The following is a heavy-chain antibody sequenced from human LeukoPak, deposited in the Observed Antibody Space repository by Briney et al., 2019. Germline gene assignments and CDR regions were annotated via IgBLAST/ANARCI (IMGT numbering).Heavy chain of an antibody. J-gene: IGHJ4*02. CDR3: AGDRATSYFDY. V-gene: IGHV3-33*08. CDR1: GFTFSSYA. CDR2: IWYDGSNK. D-gene: IGHD1-26*01. Sequence: GGSLRLSCAASGFTFSSYAVSWVRQAPGKGLEWVAFIWYDGSNKYYTDSVKGRFTISRDNSKNTLYLQMNSLRAEDTAVYYCAGDRATSYFDYWGQGALVTISS.